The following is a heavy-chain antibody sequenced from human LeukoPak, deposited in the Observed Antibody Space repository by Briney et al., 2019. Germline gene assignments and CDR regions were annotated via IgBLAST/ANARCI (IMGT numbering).Heavy chain of an antibody. CDR2: MNPNSGNT. Sequence: ASVKVSCKASGYTFTSYDINWVRQATGQGLEWMGWMNPNSGNTGYAQKFQGRVTMTRNTSISTAYMELSSLKTEDTAVYYCTRDYDILTGYVNYYYYMDVWGKGTTVTISS. D-gene: IGHD3-9*01. V-gene: IGHV1-8*01. J-gene: IGHJ6*03. CDR3: TRDYDILTGYVNYYYYMDV. CDR1: GYTFTSYD.